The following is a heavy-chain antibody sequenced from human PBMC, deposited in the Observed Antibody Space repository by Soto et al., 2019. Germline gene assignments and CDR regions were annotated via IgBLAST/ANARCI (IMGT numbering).Heavy chain of an antibody. Sequence: QVQLVQSGAEVKKPGASVKVSCKASGYTFTSYYMHWVRQAPGQGLEWMGIINPSGGSTSYAQKFGGRVTMTGDTARSTVYRGLSSRRSEDPAVFYCARGVVTGGWFAPWGQGPLVTVSS. D-gene: IGHD2-15*01. CDR2: INPSGGST. CDR3: ARGVVTGGWFAP. V-gene: IGHV1-46*03. J-gene: IGHJ5*02. CDR1: GYTFTSYY.